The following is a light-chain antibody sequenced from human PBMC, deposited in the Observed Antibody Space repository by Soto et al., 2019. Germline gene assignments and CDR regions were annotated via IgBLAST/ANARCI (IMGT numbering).Light chain of an antibody. CDR3: CSYAGSYSYA. Sequence: QSALTPPRSVSGSPGHSVTISCTGTSSDVGGYSYVSWYQQHPGKAPKLMIYDVNKRPSGVPDRFSGSKSGSTASLTISGLQAEDEADYYCCSYAGSYSYAFATGTKVTVL. J-gene: IGLJ1*01. V-gene: IGLV2-11*01. CDR1: SSDVGGYSY. CDR2: DVN.